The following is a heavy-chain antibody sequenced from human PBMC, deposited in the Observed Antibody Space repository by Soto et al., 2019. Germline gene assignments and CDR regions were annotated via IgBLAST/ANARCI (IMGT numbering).Heavy chain of an antibody. CDR3: ARDLDYYGSGSHYYYGMGV. V-gene: IGHV1-69*13. D-gene: IGHD3-10*01. CDR2: IVPIYGTR. CDR1: GGTFSRYA. J-gene: IGHJ6*02. Sequence: GASVKVSCKASGGTFSRYAFSWVRQAPGQGLEWMGGIVPIYGTRGFAQKFQGRLTITAGEPTRTAYMELSSLRSEDTAVYYCARDLDYYGSGSHYYYGMGVWGQGTTVTVSS.